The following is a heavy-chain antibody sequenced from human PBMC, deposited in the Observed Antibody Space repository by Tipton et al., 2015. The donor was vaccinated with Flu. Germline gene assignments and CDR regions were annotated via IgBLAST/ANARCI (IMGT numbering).Heavy chain of an antibody. V-gene: IGHV4-39*07. J-gene: IGHJ5*02. CDR1: GDSISSSTDY. Sequence: TLSLTCTVSGDSISSSTDYWGWIRQPPGKGLEWIGNVHQTGSTYYNPSLRSRVTITVDRPKNQFSLRLTSVTAADTAVYYCARRDYSNYVSEPKNWFDPWGQGTLVTVSS. CDR3: ARRDYSNYVSEPKNWFDP. CDR2: VHQTGST. D-gene: IGHD4-11*01.